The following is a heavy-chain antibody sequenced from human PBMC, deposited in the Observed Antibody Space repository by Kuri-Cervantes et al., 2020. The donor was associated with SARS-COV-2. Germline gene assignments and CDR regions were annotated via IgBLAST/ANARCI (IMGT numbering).Heavy chain of an antibody. CDR1: GYTFTGYY. J-gene: IGHJ3*02. D-gene: IGHD3-22*01. CDR3: ARSTSFRRLVVISQGGAFDI. Sequence: ASVKVSCKASGYTFTGYYMHWVRQAPGQGLEWMGWINPNSGGTNYAQEFQGWVTMTRDTSISTVYMELSRLRSDDTAVYYCARSTSFRRLVVISQGGAFDIWGQGTMVTVSS. CDR2: INPNSGGT. V-gene: IGHV1-2*04.